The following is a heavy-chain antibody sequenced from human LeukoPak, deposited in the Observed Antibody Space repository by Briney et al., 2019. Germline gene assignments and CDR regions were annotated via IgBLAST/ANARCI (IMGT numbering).Heavy chain of an antibody. CDR3: ARGTHPYCSSTSCYHDAFDI. CDR2: ISYDGSNK. V-gene: IGHV3-30*04. D-gene: IGHD2-2*01. CDR1: GFTFSSYA. Sequence: GRSLRLSCAASGFTFSSYAMHWVRQAPGKGLEWVAVISYDGSNKYYADSVKGRFTISRDNSKNTLYLQMNSLRAEDTAVYYCARGTHPYCSSTSCYHDAFDIWGQGTMVTVSS. J-gene: IGHJ3*02.